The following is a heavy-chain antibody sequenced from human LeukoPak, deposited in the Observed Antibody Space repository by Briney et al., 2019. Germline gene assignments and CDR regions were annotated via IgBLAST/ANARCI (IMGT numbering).Heavy chain of an antibody. J-gene: IGHJ4*02. CDR3: ARIRLSGDYRSFDY. D-gene: IGHD4-11*01. Sequence: SGPALVKPTQTLTLTCTFSGFSLSTSGMCVSWNRQPPGKALEWLARIDWDDDKYYSTSLKTRLTISKDTSKNQVVLTMTNMDPVDTATYYCARIRLSGDYRSFDYWGQGTLVNGSS. V-gene: IGHV2-70*11. CDR2: IDWDDDK. CDR1: GFSLSTSGMC.